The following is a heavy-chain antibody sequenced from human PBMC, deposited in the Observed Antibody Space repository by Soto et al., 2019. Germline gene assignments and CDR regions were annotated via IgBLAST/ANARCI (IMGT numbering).Heavy chain of an antibody. D-gene: IGHD1-26*01. J-gene: IGHJ4*02. CDR1: GGSISSGGYY. V-gene: IGHV4-31*03. CDR3: ARNPPGMAAFDS. CDR2: IYYSGNT. Sequence: QVQLQESGPGLVKPSQTLSLTCTVSGGSISSGGYYWSWIRQHPGKGLEWIGYIYYSGNTYYNPSRRSRVTISVDTSKNQFALKLGSVTAADTAVYYCARNPPGMAAFDSWGQGTLVAVSS.